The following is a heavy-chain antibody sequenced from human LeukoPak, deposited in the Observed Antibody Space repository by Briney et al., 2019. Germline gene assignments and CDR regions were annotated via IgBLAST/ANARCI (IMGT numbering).Heavy chain of an antibody. CDR3: APGIAGNYGMDV. V-gene: IGHV1-24*01. J-gene: IGHJ6*02. CDR1: GYTLTELS. D-gene: IGHD6-13*01. CDR2: FDPEDGET. Sequence: ASVKVSCKVSGYTLTELSMHWVRQAPGKGLEWMGGFDPEDGETIYAQKFQGRVTMTRDTSISTAYMELSRLRSDDTAVYYCAPGIAGNYGMDVWGQGTTVTVSS.